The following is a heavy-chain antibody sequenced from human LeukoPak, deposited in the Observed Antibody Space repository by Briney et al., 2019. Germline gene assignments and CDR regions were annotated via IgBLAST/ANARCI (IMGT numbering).Heavy chain of an antibody. CDR2: IYHSGST. J-gene: IGHJ4*02. CDR3: ASLGYCSSTSCD. D-gene: IGHD2-2*01. Sequence: PSETLTLTCAVSGYSISRGYYRGWIRQPPGKGLEWIGSIYHSGSTYYNPSLTSRVTISVDTSKNKFSLKLSSVTAADTAVYYCASLGYCSSTSCDWGQGTLVTVSS. CDR1: GYSISRGYY. V-gene: IGHV4-38-2*01.